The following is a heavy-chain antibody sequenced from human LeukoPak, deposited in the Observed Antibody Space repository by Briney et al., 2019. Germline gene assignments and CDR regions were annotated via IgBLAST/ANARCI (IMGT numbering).Heavy chain of an antibody. CDR3: ARDATVWFGESVRAFDI. CDR2: ISYDGSNK. V-gene: IGHV3-30-3*01. CDR1: GFTFSSYA. Sequence: GGSLRLSCAASGFTFSSYAMHWVRQAPGKGLEWVAVISYDGSNKYYADSVKGRFTISRDNSKNTLYLQMNSLRAEDTAVYYCARDATVWFGESVRAFDIWGQGTMVTVSS. D-gene: IGHD3-10*01. J-gene: IGHJ3*02.